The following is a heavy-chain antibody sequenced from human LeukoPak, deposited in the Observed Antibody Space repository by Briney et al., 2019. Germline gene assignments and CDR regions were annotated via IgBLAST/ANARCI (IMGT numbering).Heavy chain of an antibody. CDR3: ARGNQYDFWSGHRHYYFDY. CDR2: INHSGST. CDR1: GGSFSGYY. D-gene: IGHD3/OR15-3a*01. V-gene: IGHV4-34*01. Sequence: PSETLSLTCAVYGGSFSGYYWSWIRQPPGKGLEWIGEINHSGSTNYNPSLKSRVTISVDTSKNQFSLKLSSVTAADTAVYYCARGNQYDFWSGHRHYYFDYWGQGTLVTVSS. J-gene: IGHJ4*02.